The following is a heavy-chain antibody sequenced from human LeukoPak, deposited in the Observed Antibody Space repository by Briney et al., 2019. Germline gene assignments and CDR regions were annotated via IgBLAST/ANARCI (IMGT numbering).Heavy chain of an antibody. CDR1: GYTFTSCG. J-gene: IGHJ6*03. D-gene: IGHD3-9*01. CDR3: ARARSIYPPGYPIHDYYYYYMDV. CDR2: ISAYNGNT. Sequence: GASVKVSCKASGYTFTSCGISWVRQAPGQGLEWMGWISAYNGNTNYAQKLQGRVTMTTDTSTSTAYMELRSLRSDDTAVYYCARARSIYPPGYPIHDYYYYYMDVWGKGTTVTVSS. V-gene: IGHV1-18*01.